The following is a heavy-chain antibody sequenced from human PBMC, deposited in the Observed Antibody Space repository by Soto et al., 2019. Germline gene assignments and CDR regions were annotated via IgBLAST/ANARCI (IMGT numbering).Heavy chain of an antibody. CDR2: IWHDEINK. CDR3: AKDRVAGVTGVYAIDG. D-gene: IGHD6-19*01. CDR1: GFIFNNYG. J-gene: IGHJ6*02. Sequence: QVQMVESGGGVVQPGMSLRLSCAASGFIFNNYGMHWVRQAPGRGLEWVAVIWHDEINKFYSDSVMGRFTISRDRSKDTVYLHMDNVRVEDTAVYYCAKDRVAGVTGVYAIDGWGQGTTVVVSS. V-gene: IGHV3-33*03.